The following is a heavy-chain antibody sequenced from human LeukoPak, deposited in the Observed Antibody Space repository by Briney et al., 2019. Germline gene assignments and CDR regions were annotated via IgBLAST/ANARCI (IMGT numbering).Heavy chain of an antibody. V-gene: IGHV1-2*02. D-gene: IGHD3-22*01. CDR3: AREWRGISYDSSGYYPDY. CDR2: INPNSGGT. CDR1: GYTFTRYY. Sequence: ASVKVSYTASGYTFTRYYMHWVRQAPGQGLEWMGWINPNSGGTNYAQKLQGRVTMTTDTSTSTAYMELRSLRSDDTAVYYCAREWRGISYDSSGYYPDYWGQGTLVTVSS. J-gene: IGHJ4*02.